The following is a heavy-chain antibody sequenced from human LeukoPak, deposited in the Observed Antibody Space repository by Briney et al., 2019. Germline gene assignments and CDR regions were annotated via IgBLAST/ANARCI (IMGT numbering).Heavy chain of an antibody. D-gene: IGHD5-24*01. CDR2: IKQDGSEE. V-gene: IGHV3-7*01. Sequence: GESLRLSCAASGFTFSNYWMSWVRQAPGKGLEWVAKIKQDGSEEYYVDSVKGRFTISRDNAKNSLYLQMNSLRAEDTAVYYCAADGYSSPFDHWGQGTLVTVSS. CDR1: GFTFSNYW. J-gene: IGHJ4*02. CDR3: AADGYSSPFDH.